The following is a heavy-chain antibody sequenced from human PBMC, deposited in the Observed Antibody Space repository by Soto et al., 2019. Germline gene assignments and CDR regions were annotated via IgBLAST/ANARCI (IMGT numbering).Heavy chain of an antibody. Sequence: AASVKVSCKASGYTFTSYYMHWVRQAPGQGLEWMGIINPSGGSTSYAQKFQGRVTMTRDTSTSTVYMELSSLRSEDTAVYYCARAVTMVRGALGYYYYGMDVWGQGTTVTVSS. CDR1: GYTFTSYY. V-gene: IGHV1-46*01. D-gene: IGHD3-10*01. J-gene: IGHJ6*02. CDR2: INPSGGST. CDR3: ARAVTMVRGALGYYYYGMDV.